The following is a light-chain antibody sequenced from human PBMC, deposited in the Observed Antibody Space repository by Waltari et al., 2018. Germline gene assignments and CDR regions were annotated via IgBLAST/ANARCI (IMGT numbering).Light chain of an antibody. J-gene: IGKJ2*01. V-gene: IGKV4-1*01. CDR3: QQYFSSPYT. CDR2: WAS. Sequence: DIVMTQSPDSLVVSLGERATINCKSSQTLLYTSNNKNYLTWYQQKSGQPPKVLIFWASTRESGVAERFNGSGSGTDFTLTINSLQPEDVAVYFCQQYFSSPYTFGQGTKLEIK. CDR1: QTLLYTSNNKNY.